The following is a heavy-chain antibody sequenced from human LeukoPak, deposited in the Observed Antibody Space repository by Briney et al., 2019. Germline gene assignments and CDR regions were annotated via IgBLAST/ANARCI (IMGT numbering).Heavy chain of an antibody. J-gene: IGHJ6*03. CDR1: GFTLSSYG. V-gene: IGHV3-30*02. Sequence: GGSLRLSCAASGFTLSSYGMHWVRQAPGKGLEWVAFIRYDGSNKYYADSVKGRFTISRDNSKNTLYLQMNSLRAEDTAVYYCAREYSYGYWYYYMDVWGKGTTVTVSS. CDR2: IRYDGSNK. CDR3: AREYSYGYWYYYMDV. D-gene: IGHD5-18*01.